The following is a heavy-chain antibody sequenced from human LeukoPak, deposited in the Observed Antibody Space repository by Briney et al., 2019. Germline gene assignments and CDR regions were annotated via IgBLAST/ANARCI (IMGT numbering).Heavy chain of an antibody. CDR1: GFTFSSYE. CDR3: ARASGSYYFDY. Sequence: GGSLRLSCAASGFTFSSYEMNWVRQAPGKGLEWVSYISSSGSTIYYADSAKGRFTISRDNAKNSLYLQMNSLRAEDTAVYYCARASGSYYFDYWGQGTLVTVSS. D-gene: IGHD1-26*01. CDR2: ISSSGSTI. J-gene: IGHJ4*02. V-gene: IGHV3-48*03.